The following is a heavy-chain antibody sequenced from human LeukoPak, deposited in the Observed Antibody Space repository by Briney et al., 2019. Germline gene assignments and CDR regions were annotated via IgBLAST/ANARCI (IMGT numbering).Heavy chain of an antibody. D-gene: IGHD1-26*01. Sequence: PSETLSLTCTVSGGSISSGSYYWSWIRQPAGKGLEWIGRIYASGSTDYNPSLKSRVTISVDTSKNQFSLKLSSVTAADTAVYYCARHGQWELLVNFDYWGQGTLVTVSS. CDR1: GGSISSGSYY. V-gene: IGHV4-61*02. CDR2: IYASGST. J-gene: IGHJ4*02. CDR3: ARHGQWELLVNFDY.